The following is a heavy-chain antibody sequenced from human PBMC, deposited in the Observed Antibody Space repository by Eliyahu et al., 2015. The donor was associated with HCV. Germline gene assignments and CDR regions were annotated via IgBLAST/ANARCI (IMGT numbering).Heavy chain of an antibody. D-gene: IGHD3/OR15-3a*01. J-gene: IGHJ5*02. Sequence: QLVESGGGLVKAGGSLXXSCVXSXFPFSSCSMNWVRQTPGKGLEWVSVITSSSSHIYYGDSVKGRFITSRDNAKNSLYLQMNSLRVEDTAMYYCVRDFHRLSGRPETAGLAWGQGTLVTVSS. CDR1: XFPFSSCS. CDR3: VRDFHRLSGRPETAGLA. CDR2: ITSSSSHI. V-gene: IGHV3-21*02.